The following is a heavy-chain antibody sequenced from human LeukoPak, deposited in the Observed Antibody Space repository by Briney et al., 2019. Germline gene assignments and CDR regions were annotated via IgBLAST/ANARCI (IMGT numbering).Heavy chain of an antibody. V-gene: IGHV3-74*01. CDR2: INSDGSST. CDR1: GFTFSSYW. Sequence: SGGSLRLSCAASGFTFSSYWIHWVRQAPGKGLVWVSRINSDGSSTSYADSVKGRFTISRDNAKNTLYLQMNSLRAEDTAVYYCAKDPPHCGGDCTASDAFDIWGQGAMVTVSS. CDR3: AKDPPHCGGDCTASDAFDI. D-gene: IGHD2-21*02. J-gene: IGHJ3*02.